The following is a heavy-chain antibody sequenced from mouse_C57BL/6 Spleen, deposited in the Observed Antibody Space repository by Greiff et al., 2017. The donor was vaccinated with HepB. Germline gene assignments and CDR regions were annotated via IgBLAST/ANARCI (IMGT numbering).Heavy chain of an antibody. CDR2: ISDGGSYT. V-gene: IGHV5-4*01. J-gene: IGHJ3*01. CDR3: ARVDYYGSSSFAY. D-gene: IGHD1-1*01. Sequence: DVHLVESGGGLVKPGGSLKLSCAASGFTFSSYAMPWVRQTPEKRLEWVATISDGGSYTYYPDNVKGRSPISRDNAKNNLYLKLSHLKSEDTAMYYCARVDYYGSSSFAYWGQGTLVTVSA. CDR1: GFTFSSYA.